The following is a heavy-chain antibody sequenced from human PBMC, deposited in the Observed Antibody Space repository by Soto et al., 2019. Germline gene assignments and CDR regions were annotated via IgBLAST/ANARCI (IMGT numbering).Heavy chain of an antibody. CDR3: ARVFFRLFAFDI. CDR2: ISAYNGNT. Sequence: QVQLVQSGGEVKKPGASVKVSCKASGYTFTTYGISWVRQAPGQGLEWMGWISAYNGNTSYAQKLQGIVTMTTDTSTSTAYMELRSLRSDDTAVYYCARVFFRLFAFDIWGQGTMVTVSS. J-gene: IGHJ3*02. V-gene: IGHV1-18*01. D-gene: IGHD3-22*01. CDR1: GYTFTTYG.